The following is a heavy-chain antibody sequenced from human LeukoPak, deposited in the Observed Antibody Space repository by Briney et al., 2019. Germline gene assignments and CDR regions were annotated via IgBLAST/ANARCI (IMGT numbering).Heavy chain of an antibody. CDR3: ARDQVDTAMVTEPFNY. J-gene: IGHJ4*02. D-gene: IGHD5-18*01. Sequence: PGGSLRLSCAASGFTFSSHSMNWVRQAPGKGLEWVSSISSSSDYIYYADSVKGRFTISRDNARNSLYLQMNSLRADDTAVYYCARDQVDTAMVTEPFNYWGQGTLVTVSS. CDR1: GFTFSSHS. CDR2: ISSSSDYI. V-gene: IGHV3-21*01.